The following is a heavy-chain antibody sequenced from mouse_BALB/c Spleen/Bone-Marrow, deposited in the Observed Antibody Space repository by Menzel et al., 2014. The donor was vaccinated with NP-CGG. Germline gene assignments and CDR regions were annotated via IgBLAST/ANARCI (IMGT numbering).Heavy chain of an antibody. D-gene: IGHD3-1*01. J-gene: IGHJ3*01. V-gene: IGHV1-55*01. CDR1: GYNFTSYW. CDR2: IYPGSGST. Sequence: SGAELVKPGTSVKLSCKASGYNFTSYWINWVKLRPGQGLEWIGDIYPGSGSTNYNEKFKSKATLTVDTSSSTAYMQLSSLASEDSALYYCARFSPHGLLAYWGQGTLVTVSA. CDR3: ARFSPHGLLAY.